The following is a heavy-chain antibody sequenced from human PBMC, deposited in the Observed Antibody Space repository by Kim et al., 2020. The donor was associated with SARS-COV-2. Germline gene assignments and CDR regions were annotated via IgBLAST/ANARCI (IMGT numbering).Heavy chain of an antibody. CDR3: AGEIAGYSYYDYGMDV. V-gene: IGHV3-30*01. D-gene: IGHD6-13*01. J-gene: IGHJ6*02. Sequence: SGKGRFTISRDRSKNTLYLQMNSLGAEDTAVYYCAGEIAGYSYYDYGMDVWGQGTTVTVSS.